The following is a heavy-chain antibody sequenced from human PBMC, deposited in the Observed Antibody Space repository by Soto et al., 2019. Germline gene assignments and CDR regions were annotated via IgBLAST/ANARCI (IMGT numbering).Heavy chain of an antibody. J-gene: IGHJ5*02. CDR3: ATSGDYLGWFDP. D-gene: IGHD5-12*01. CDR1: GYSFTSYW. Sequence: VEALKISFRGSGYSFTSYWIGWVRQMPGKGLEWMGIIYPGDSDTRYSPSFQGQVTISADKSISTAYLQWSSLKAADSAMYYCATSGDYLGWFDPWGQGTLVTVSS. CDR2: IYPGDSDT. V-gene: IGHV5-51*01.